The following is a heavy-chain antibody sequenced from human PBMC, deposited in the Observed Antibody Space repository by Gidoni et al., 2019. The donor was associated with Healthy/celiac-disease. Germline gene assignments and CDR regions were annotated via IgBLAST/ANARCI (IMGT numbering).Heavy chain of an antibody. J-gene: IGHJ4*02. CDR3: ARHTLVPAEDY. V-gene: IGHV1-69*04. CDR1: GGTFSSYP. D-gene: IGHD2-8*02. Sequence: QVQLVQSGAEVKKPGSSVKVSCKASGGTFSSYPISWVRQAPGQGLEWMGRIIPILGIANYAQKFQGRVTITADKSTSTAYMELSSLRSEDTAVYYCARHTLVPAEDYWGQGTLVTVSS. CDR2: IIPILGIA.